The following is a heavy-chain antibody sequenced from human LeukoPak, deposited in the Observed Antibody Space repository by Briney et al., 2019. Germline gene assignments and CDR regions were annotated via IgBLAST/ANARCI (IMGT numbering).Heavy chain of an antibody. CDR2: IWYDGSEQ. V-gene: IGHV3-33*06. CDR1: GFTFSTYP. Sequence: PGGSLRLSCAASGFTFSTYPIHWVRQAPGKGLEWVAVIWYDGSEQYYADSVKGRFIISRDNSKSTSDLQMNSLRAEDPAVYYFAKGGDSRWGVLSPWGQGTLVTVSA. D-gene: IGHD3-16*02. J-gene: IGHJ1*01. CDR3: AKGGDSRWGVLSP.